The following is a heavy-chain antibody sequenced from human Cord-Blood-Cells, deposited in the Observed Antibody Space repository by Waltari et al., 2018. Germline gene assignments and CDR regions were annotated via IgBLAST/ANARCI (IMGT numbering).Heavy chain of an antibody. CDR2: ISGDGGST. J-gene: IGHJ4*02. D-gene: IGHD6-19*01. CDR3: AKDPIAVADPSEGY. V-gene: IGHV3-43*02. Sequence: EVQLVESGGGVVQPGGSLRLSCAASGFTFDDYAMPRVLPPPGKGLEWVSLISGDGGSTYYADSVKCRFTISRDNSKNSLYLQMNSLRTEDTALYYCAKDPIAVADPSEGYWGQGTLVTVSS. CDR1: GFTFDDYA.